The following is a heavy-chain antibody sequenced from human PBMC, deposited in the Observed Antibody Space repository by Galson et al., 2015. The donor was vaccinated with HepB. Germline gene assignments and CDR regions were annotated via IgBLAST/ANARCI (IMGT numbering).Heavy chain of an antibody. CDR1: GYTLTELS. CDR3: ARETIAAAEGFYYMDV. CDR2: FDPEDGET. J-gene: IGHJ6*03. V-gene: IGHV1-24*01. Sequence: SVKVSCKVSGYTLTELSMHWVRQAPGKGLEWMGGFDPEDGETIYAQKFQGRVTMTEDTSTDTAYMELSSLRSEDTAIYYCARETIAAAEGFYYMDVWGKGTTVTVSS. D-gene: IGHD6-13*01.